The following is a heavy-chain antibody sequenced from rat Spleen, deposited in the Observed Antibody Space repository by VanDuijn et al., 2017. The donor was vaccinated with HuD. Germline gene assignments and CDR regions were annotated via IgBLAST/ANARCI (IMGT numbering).Heavy chain of an antibody. Sequence: EVKLVESGGGLVQPGRSLKLSCAASGFNFNDYWMGWVRQAPKNGLEWVASISWGGSSTYYPDNVKGRFTISRDNAKNTLYLQLSSLRSEDTALYYCARNYGGSPFDYWGQGVMVTVSS. D-gene: IGHD1-11*01. J-gene: IGHJ2*01. CDR1: GFNFNDYW. V-gene: IGHV4-2*01. CDR3: ARNYGGSPFDY. CDR2: ISWGGSST.